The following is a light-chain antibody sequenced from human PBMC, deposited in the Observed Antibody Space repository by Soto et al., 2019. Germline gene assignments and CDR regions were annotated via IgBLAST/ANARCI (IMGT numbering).Light chain of an antibody. CDR3: QQGNSFPRT. V-gene: IGKV1-12*01. J-gene: IGKJ3*01. Sequence: DIQLTQSPSSVSASVGDRVTITCRASQGISNWLAWYQQRPGRAPKLLVYATSTLQTGVPPRLSGHGSGTNFTLTVSSLQPEDFATYYCQQGNSFPRTFGPGTKVDIK. CDR2: ATS. CDR1: QGISNW.